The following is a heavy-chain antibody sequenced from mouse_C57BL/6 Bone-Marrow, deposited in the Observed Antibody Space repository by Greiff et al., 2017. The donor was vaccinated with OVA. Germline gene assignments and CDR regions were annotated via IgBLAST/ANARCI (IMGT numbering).Heavy chain of an antibody. V-gene: IGHV1-15*01. CDR2: IDPETGGT. CDR3: TRERGDY. J-gene: IGHJ4*01. CDR1: GYSFTDYE. Sequence: VQLQQSGAELVRPGASVTLSCKASGYSFTDYEMHWVKQTPVHGLEWIGAIDPETGGTAYNQKFKGKAILTADKSSSTAYMELRSLTSEDSAVYYCTRERGDYWGQGTSVTVSS.